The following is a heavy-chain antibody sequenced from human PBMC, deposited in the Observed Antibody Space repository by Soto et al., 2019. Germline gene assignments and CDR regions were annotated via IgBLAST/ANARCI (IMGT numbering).Heavy chain of an antibody. D-gene: IGHD1-26*01. Sequence: EVELLESGGGLVQPGGSLRLSCAASGFTFNVYAMNWVRQAPGKGLGWVSGITGGGGTNYGDSVRGRFTISRDSPRNTLYLQMDSLRADDTAVYYCARSRWKLELDNFDYWGQGTLVTVSS. CDR3: ARSRWKLELDNFDY. V-gene: IGHV3-23*01. J-gene: IGHJ4*02. CDR2: ITGGGGT. CDR1: GFTFNVYA.